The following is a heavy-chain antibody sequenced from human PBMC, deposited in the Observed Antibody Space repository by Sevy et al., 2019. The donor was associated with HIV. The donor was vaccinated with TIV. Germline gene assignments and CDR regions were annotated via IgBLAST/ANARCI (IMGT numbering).Heavy chain of an antibody. D-gene: IGHD3-3*01. CDR3: ARGGYDFWSGYPGWFDP. Sequence: SETLSLTCTVSGGSISSYYWSWIRQPPGKGLEWIGYIYYSGSTNYNPSLKSRVTISVDTSKNQFSLKLSSVTAADTAVYYCARGGYDFWSGYPGWFDPWGQRTLVTVSS. CDR2: IYYSGST. V-gene: IGHV4-59*01. J-gene: IGHJ5*02. CDR1: GGSISSYY.